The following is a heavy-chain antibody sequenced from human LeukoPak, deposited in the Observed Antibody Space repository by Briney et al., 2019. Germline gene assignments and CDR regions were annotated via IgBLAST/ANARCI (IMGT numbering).Heavy chain of an antibody. CDR2: IYYSGST. J-gene: IGHJ4*02. V-gene: IGHV4-59*01. CDR1: GGSINSYY. D-gene: IGHD4-23*01. CDR3: TREGGTSFDY. Sequence: PSETLSLTCTVSGGSINSYYWNWIRQPPGKGLEWIGFIYYSGSTNYNPSLKSRVTISVDMSKSQFSLKLSSVTAADTAVYYCTREGGTSFDYWGQETMVTVSS.